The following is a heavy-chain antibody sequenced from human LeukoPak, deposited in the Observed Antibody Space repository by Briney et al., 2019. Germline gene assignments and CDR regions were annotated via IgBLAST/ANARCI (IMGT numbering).Heavy chain of an antibody. CDR1: GFTFSSYA. CDR2: ISGSGDST. CDR3: AKGYSGYDSLDY. J-gene: IGHJ4*02. V-gene: IGHV3-23*01. D-gene: IGHD5-12*01. Sequence: GGSLRLSCAASGFTFSSYAMSWVRQAPGKGLEWVSAISGSGDSTYYADSVKGRFTISRDNSKNTLYLQMNSLRAEDTAVYYCAKGYSGYDSLDYWGQGTLVTVSS.